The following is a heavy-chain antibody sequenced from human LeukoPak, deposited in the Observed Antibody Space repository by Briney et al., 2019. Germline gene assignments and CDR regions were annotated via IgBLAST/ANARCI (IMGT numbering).Heavy chain of an antibody. V-gene: IGHV3-23*01. J-gene: IGHJ4*02. CDR3: AKAIESYDYVWGSYRPANYYFDY. D-gene: IGHD3-16*02. CDR1: GFTFSSYA. Sequence: GGSLRLSCAASGFTFSSYAMSWVRQAPGKGLEWVSAISGSGGSTYYADSVKGRFTISRDNSKNTLYLQMNSLRAEDTAVYYCAKAIESYDYVWGSYRPANYYFDYWGQGTLVTVSS. CDR2: ISGSGGST.